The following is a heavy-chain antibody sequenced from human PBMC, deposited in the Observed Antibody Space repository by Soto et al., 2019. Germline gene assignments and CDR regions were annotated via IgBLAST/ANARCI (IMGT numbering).Heavy chain of an antibody. J-gene: IGHJ6*02. D-gene: IGHD1-7*01. Sequence: SSETLSLTCTVSGDSISRYYWSWIRQPPGKGLEWIGYIYNSGTTNYNPSLKSRVTISLDTSKNQFSLKLSSVTAADTAVYYCAREAYNWKYIHYYGMDVWGQGTTVTVSS. CDR1: GDSISRYY. V-gene: IGHV4-59*01. CDR3: AREAYNWKYIHYYGMDV. CDR2: IYNSGTT.